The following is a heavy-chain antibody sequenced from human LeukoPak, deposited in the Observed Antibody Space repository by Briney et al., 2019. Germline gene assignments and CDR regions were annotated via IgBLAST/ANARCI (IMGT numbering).Heavy chain of an antibody. CDR3: ARVRGGIIDY. CDR1: GYTFTSYY. V-gene: IGHV1-46*01. D-gene: IGHD3-16*01. CDR2: NNPNGGTT. Sequence: GASVEVSCKASGYTFTSYYMHWVRQAPGQGLEWMGINNPNGGTTSYAEKFQGRVTMTRDMSTSTVYMELSSLRSEDTAVYYCARVRGGIIDYWGQGTLVTVST. J-gene: IGHJ4*02.